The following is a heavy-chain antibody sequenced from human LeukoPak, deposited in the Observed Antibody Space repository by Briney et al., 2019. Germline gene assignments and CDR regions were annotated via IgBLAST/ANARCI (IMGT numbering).Heavy chain of an antibody. D-gene: IGHD6-19*01. CDR3: AKVIVPYSSGWNRGGPFDY. Sequence: GRSLRLSCAASGFTFSSYGMHWVRQAPGKGLEWVAVISYDGSNKYYADSVKGRFTISRDNSTNTLYLQMNSLRAEDTAVYYCAKVIVPYSSGWNRGGPFDYWGQGTLVTVSS. CDR2: ISYDGSNK. V-gene: IGHV3-30*18. J-gene: IGHJ4*02. CDR1: GFTFSSYG.